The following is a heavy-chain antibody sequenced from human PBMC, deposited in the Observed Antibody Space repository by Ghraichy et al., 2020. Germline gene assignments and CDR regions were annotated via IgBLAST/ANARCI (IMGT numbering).Heavy chain of an antibody. D-gene: IGHD5-12*01. V-gene: IGHV1-69*06. J-gene: IGHJ6*02. Sequence: SVKVSCKASGGTFSSYAISWVRQAPGQGLEWMGGIIPIFGTANYAQKFQGRVTITADKSTSTAYMELSSLRSEDTAVYYCARDPPDLIVATGGMDVWGQGTTVTVSS. CDR2: IIPIFGTA. CDR1: GGTFSSYA. CDR3: ARDPPDLIVATGGMDV.